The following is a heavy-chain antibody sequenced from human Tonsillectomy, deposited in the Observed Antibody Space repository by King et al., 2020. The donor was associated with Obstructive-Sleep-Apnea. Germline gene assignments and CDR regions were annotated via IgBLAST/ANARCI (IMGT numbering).Heavy chain of an antibody. CDR3: AKGSFVSGQKIGY. J-gene: IGHJ4*01. D-gene: IGHD6-19*01. CDR1: GFTFDDYT. Sequence: VQLVESGGVVVQPGGSLRLSCAASGFTFDDYTMHWVRQAPGKGLEWVSLIRWDGGSTSYADSVKGRFTISRDNSKNSLYLQMNSLRTEDTALYYCAKGSFVSGQKIGYWGQGTLGTGSS. V-gene: IGHV3-43*01. CDR2: IRWDGGST.